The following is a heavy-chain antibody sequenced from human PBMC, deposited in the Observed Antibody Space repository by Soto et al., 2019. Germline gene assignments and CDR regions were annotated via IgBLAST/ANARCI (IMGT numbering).Heavy chain of an antibody. CDR1: GFTFSSYW. CDR2: IKQDGSEK. Sequence: GGSLRLSCAASGFTFSSYWMSWVRQAPGKGLEWVANIKQDGSEKYYVDSVKGRFTISRDNAKNSLYLQMNSLRAEDTAVYYCASSIVAAGTGYYYGIDVRAQRSAVTVS. V-gene: IGHV3-7*05. J-gene: IGHJ6*02. D-gene: IGHD6-13*01. CDR3: ASSIVAAGTGYYYGIDV.